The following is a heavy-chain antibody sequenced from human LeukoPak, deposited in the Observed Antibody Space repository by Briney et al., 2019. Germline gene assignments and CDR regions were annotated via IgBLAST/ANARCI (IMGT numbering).Heavy chain of an antibody. CDR3: ARDIVVVVAATFYYGMDV. CDR1: GFTFSSYA. J-gene: IGHJ6*02. Sequence: GGSLRLSCAASGFTFSSYAMSWVRQAPGKGLEWVANIKQDGSEKYYVDSVKGRFTISRDNAKNSLYLQMNSLRAEDTAVYYCARDIVVVVAATFYYGMDVWGQGTTVTVSS. D-gene: IGHD2-15*01. V-gene: IGHV3-7*01. CDR2: IKQDGSEK.